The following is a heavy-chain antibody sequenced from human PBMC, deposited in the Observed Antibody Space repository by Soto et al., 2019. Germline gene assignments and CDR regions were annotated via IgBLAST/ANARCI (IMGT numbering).Heavy chain of an antibody. J-gene: IGHJ1*01. CDR2: INHSGST. CDR1: GGSFSGYY. CDR3: VSSGARSYSDIAEAETNYFQH. D-gene: IGHD6-13*01. V-gene: IGHV4-34*01. Sequence: SETLSLTCAVYGGSFSGYYWSWIRQPPGKGLEWIGEINHSGSTNYNPSLKSRVTISVDTSKNQFSLKLSSVTAADTAVYYCVSSGARSYSDIAEAETNYFQHWGQGTLVTVSS.